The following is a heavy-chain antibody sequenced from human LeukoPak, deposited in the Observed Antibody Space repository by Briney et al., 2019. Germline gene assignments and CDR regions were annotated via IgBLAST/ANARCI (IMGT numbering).Heavy chain of an antibody. J-gene: IGHJ5*02. CDR2: IYPGDSDT. Sequence: GESLKISCKGSGYSFTNYWIGWVRQMPGKGLEWMGIIYPGDSDTRYSPSFQGQVTISADKSISTAYLQWSSLKASDTAMYYCARGDIVVLPAGIPHNWFDPWGQGTLVTVSS. CDR3: ARGDIVVLPAGIPHNWFDP. D-gene: IGHD2-2*02. V-gene: IGHV5-51*01. CDR1: GYSFTNYW.